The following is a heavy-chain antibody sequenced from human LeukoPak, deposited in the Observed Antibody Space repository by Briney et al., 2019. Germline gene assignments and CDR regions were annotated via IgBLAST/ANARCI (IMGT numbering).Heavy chain of an antibody. CDR3: ARGKGGTYSSSSVDY. Sequence: SETLSLTCTVSGGSISSYYWSWIRQPPGKGLEWIGYIYYSGSTNYNPSLKSRVTISVDTSKNQFSLKLSSVTAADTAVYYCARGKGGTYSSSSVDYWGQGTLVTVSS. CDR1: GGSISSYY. J-gene: IGHJ4*02. V-gene: IGHV4-59*01. D-gene: IGHD6-6*01. CDR2: IYYSGST.